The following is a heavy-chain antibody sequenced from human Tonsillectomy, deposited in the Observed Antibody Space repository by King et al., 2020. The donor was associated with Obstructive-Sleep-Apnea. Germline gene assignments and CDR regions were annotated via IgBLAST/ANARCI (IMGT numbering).Heavy chain of an antibody. CDR3: AREGAGLYGSDRGRVDY. CDR1: GGSISSYY. D-gene: IGHD3-10*01. V-gene: IGHV4-59*01. CDR2: IYYSGST. Sequence: QLQESGPGLVKPSETLSLTCTVSGGSISSYYWSWIRQPPGKGLEWIGYIYYSGSTNYNPSLKSRVTISVDTSKNQFSLKLSSVTAADTAVYYCAREGAGLYGSDRGRVDYWGQGTLVTVSS. J-gene: IGHJ4*02.